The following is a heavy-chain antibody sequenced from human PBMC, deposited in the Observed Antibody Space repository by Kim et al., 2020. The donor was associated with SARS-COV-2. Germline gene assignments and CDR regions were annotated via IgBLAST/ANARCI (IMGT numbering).Heavy chain of an antibody. V-gene: IGHV3-7*01. J-gene: IGHJ6*02. CDR3: ARVAVSYDFWNGYHYYYGMDV. CDR1: GFTFSSYW. CDR2: IKQDGSEK. D-gene: IGHD3-3*01. Sequence: GGSLRLSCAASGFTFSSYWMSWVRQAPGKGLEWVANIKQDGSEKYYVDSVKGRFTISRDNAKNSLYLQMNSLRAEDTAVYYCARVAVSYDFWNGYHYYYGMDVWGQGTTVTVSS.